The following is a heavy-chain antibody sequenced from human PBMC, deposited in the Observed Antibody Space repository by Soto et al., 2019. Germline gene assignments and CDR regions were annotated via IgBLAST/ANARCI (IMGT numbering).Heavy chain of an antibody. J-gene: IGHJ6*02. V-gene: IGHV2-5*02. D-gene: IGHD2-21*02. CDR1: GFSLSTIGVG. CDR3: VQSRCGGDCLQSYSSHSYYGLDV. CDR2: IYWDDDR. Sequence: QITLKESGPTLVKPTQTLTLTCTFSGFSLSTIGVGVGWIRQPPGKALEWLALIYWDDDRRYNPSLKNRLTLIKDTSKNYVVIKMNNVAFVDTATYYCVQSRCGGDCLQSYSSHSYYGLDVWGQGTTVTFSS.